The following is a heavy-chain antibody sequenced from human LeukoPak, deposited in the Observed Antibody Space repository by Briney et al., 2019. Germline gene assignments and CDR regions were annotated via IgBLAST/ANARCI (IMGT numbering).Heavy chain of an antibody. D-gene: IGHD1-26*01. CDR2: IRYDGSNK. CDR3: AKDSGSYGYYYYYMDV. Sequence: QFGGSLRLSCAASGFTFSSYGMHWVRQAPGKGLEWVAFIRYDGSNKYYADSVKGRFTISRDNSKNTLYLQMNSLRAEDTAVYYCAKDSGSYGYYYYYMDVWAKGPRSPSP. J-gene: IGHJ6*03. V-gene: IGHV3-30*02. CDR1: GFTFSSYG.